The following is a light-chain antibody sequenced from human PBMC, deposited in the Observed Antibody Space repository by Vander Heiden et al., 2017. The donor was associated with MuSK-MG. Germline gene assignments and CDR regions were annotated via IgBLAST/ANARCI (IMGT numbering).Light chain of an antibody. Sequence: DIQLTQSTSFLSASVGDRVTITCRASQGVGTSLAWYQQKPGKAPKLLIYSASTLQSRVPSRFSGSGSGTEFSLTISSLQPEDLATYYCQQLSSYPRTFGPGTTVDIK. CDR3: QQLSSYPRT. CDR1: QGVGTS. V-gene: IGKV1-9*01. CDR2: SAS. J-gene: IGKJ3*01.